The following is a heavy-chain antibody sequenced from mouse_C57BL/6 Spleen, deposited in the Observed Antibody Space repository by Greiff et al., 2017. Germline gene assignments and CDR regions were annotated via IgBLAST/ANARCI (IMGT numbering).Heavy chain of an antibody. D-gene: IGHD6-1*01. CDR3: ARCGGQYYFDY. V-gene: IGHV1-26*01. CDR1: GYTFTDYY. Sequence: VQLQQSGPELVKPGASVKISCKASGYTFTDYYMNWVKQSHGKSLEWIGDINPNNGGTSYNQKFKGKATLTVDKSSSTAYMELRSLTSEDSAVYYCARCGGQYYFDYWGQGTTLTVSS. J-gene: IGHJ2*01. CDR2: INPNNGGT.